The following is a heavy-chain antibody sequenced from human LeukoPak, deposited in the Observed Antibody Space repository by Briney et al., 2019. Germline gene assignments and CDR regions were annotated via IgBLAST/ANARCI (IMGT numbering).Heavy chain of an antibody. Sequence: GGSLRLSCAAPGFTFSSYEMNWVRQAPGKGLEWVSYISSSGSTIYYADSVKGRFTISRDNAKNSLYLQMNSLRAEDTAVYYCARGQWLVKYQNWFDPWGQGTLVTVSS. CDR3: ARGQWLVKYQNWFDP. CDR1: GFTFSSYE. CDR2: ISSSGSTI. D-gene: IGHD6-19*01. J-gene: IGHJ5*02. V-gene: IGHV3-48*03.